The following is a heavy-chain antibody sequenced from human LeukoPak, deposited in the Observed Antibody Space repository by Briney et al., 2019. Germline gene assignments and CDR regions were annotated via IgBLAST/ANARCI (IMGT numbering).Heavy chain of an antibody. Sequence: SETLSLTCTVSGGSISSYYWSWIRQPPGKGLEWIGSIYHSGSTYYNPSLKSRVTISVDTSKNQFSLKLSSVTAADTAVYYCARGDRKYSSGWQLYYYYYMDVWGKGTTVTVSS. CDR2: IYHSGST. D-gene: IGHD6-19*01. J-gene: IGHJ6*03. CDR3: ARGDRKYSSGWQLYYYYYMDV. V-gene: IGHV4-59*12. CDR1: GGSISSYY.